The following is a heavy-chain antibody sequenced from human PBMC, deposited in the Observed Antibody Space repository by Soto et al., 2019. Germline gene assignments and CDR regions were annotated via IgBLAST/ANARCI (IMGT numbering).Heavy chain of an antibody. CDR2: INSDGSST. J-gene: IGHJ6*02. V-gene: IGHV3-74*01. D-gene: IGHD4-4*01. CDR3: ARDRSYSLDV. CDR1: GSTFSNDW. Sequence: EVQLVESGGALLQPGGSLRLSCAVSGSTFSNDWMHWVRQAPGKGLVWVSHINSDGSSTNYADFVKGRFTIARDNAKNTLYLQMISLRSEDTAVYYCARDRSYSLDVRGQGTMVTVSS.